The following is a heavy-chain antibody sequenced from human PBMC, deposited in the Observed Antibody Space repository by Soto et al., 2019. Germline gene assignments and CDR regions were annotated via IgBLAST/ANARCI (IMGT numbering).Heavy chain of an antibody. V-gene: IGHV1-18*01. CDR3: ARDNRKELWVEGLNAMDV. CDR1: GYTFTTYG. D-gene: IGHD2-21*01. J-gene: IGHJ6*02. Sequence: QVQLVQSGPEVMKPGASVKVSCKASGYTFTTYGISWVRLAPGQGLEWLGWISGYNGQTNYAPRFRDRVTLTTDTSPSTTNMELRSLRSDDTAIYFWARDNRKELWVEGLNAMDVWGQGTTVTVSS. CDR2: ISGYNGQT.